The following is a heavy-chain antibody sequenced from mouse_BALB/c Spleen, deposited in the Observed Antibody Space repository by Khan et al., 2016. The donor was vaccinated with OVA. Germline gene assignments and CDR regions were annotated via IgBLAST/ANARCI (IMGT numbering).Heavy chain of an antibody. CDR1: GYSITSNYA. J-gene: IGHJ4*01. CDR2: ISYSDST. V-gene: IGHV3-2*02. Sequence: EVKLEESGPGLVKPSQSLSLTCTVTGYSITSNYAWNWIRQFPGNKLEWMGYISYSDSTSYNPSLKSRISITRDTTQNPVFLHVNSVTTADTATYYCARGNYYGYAMDYWCPGTSVAVSS. D-gene: IGHD1-1*01. CDR3: ARGNYYGYAMDY.